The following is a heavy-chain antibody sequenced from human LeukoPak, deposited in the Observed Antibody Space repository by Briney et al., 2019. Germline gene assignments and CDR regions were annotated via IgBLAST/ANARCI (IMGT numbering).Heavy chain of an antibody. D-gene: IGHD1-26*01. Sequence: ASVKVSCKASGYTFTGYYMHWVRQAPGQGLEWMGWINPNSGGTNYAQKFQGRVTMTRDTSISTAYMELSRLRSDDTAVYYCAREAASQGSVVGATFAFDIWGQGTMVTVSS. CDR1: GYTFTGYY. CDR3: AREAASQGSVVGATFAFDI. V-gene: IGHV1-2*02. J-gene: IGHJ3*02. CDR2: INPNSGGT.